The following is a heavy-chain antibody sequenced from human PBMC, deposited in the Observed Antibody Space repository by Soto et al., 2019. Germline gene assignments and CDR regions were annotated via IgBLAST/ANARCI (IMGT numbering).Heavy chain of an antibody. V-gene: IGHV4-4*07. J-gene: IGHJ4*02. D-gene: IGHD6-19*01. Sequence: QVQLQESGPGLVKPSETLSLTCTISGDSISSYFWSWIRQPAGKGLEWIGRMYVTGTTSYNPSLKSRMTMSVDTSKNRFSLRLSSVTAADTAVYYCARDGEYSSGWFIFDHWGQGALVIVSS. CDR1: GDSISSYF. CDR3: ARDGEYSSGWFIFDH. CDR2: MYVTGTT.